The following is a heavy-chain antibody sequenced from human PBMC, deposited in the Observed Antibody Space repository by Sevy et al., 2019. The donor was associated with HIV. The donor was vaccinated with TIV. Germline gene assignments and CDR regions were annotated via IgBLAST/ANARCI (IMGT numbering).Heavy chain of an antibody. CDR2: MKSKMGGGTI. J-gene: IGHJ3*02. Sequence: GGSLRLSCAASGFTFSIIYMNWVRQSPGKGLEWVGRMKSKMGGGTIDYAAPVKDRFTMSRDDSKNTLYLQMNSLKADDTAVYYCTTVGFPHWGSEAFDIWGQGTMVTVSS. CDR1: GFTFSIIY. V-gene: IGHV3-15*01. CDR3: TTVGFPHWGSEAFDI. D-gene: IGHD3-16*01.